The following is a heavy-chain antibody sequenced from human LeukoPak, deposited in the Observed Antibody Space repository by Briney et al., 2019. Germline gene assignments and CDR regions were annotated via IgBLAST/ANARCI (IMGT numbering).Heavy chain of an antibody. CDR2: IKQDGSET. CDR3: ARDHYDGVGGFDY. J-gene: IGHJ4*02. D-gene: IGHD3-22*01. CDR1: GFIFSSYW. Sequence: GGSLRPSCAASGFIFSSYWMSWVRQAPGKGLEWVASIKQDGSETYYVDSVRGRFTISRDNAKNSLYLQMNSLRAEDTAVYYCARDHYDGVGGFDYWGQGTLVTVSS. V-gene: IGHV3-7*01.